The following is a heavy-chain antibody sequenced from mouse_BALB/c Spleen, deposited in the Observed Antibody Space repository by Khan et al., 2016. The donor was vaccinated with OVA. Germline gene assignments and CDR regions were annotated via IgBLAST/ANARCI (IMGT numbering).Heavy chain of an antibody. J-gene: IGHJ3*01. CDR2: IDPPNDNT. Sequence: VQLQQSGAEVVKPGASVKLSCTGSGFNIKDTYIHWVKQRPEQDLEWIGIIDPPNDNTTYDPSFKAKPTIASDTSSNTAYLQLSSLTADDTAVCYVASPSMMTTGFAYRGQGTLVTVSA. CDR3: ASPSMMTTGFAY. D-gene: IGHD2-4*01. CDR1: GFNIKDTY. V-gene: IGHV14-3*02.